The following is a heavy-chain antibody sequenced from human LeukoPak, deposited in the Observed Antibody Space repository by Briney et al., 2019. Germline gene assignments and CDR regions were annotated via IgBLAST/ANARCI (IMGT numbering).Heavy chain of an antibody. V-gene: IGHV3-48*04. Sequence: GGSLRLSCAASGFTFTNAWMNWVRQAPGKGLEWVSYISSSGSTIYYADSVKGRFTISRDNAKNSLYLQMNSLRAEDTAVYYCARESYSSSSGADYWGQGTLVTVSS. CDR3: ARESYSSSSGADY. J-gene: IGHJ4*02. D-gene: IGHD6-6*01. CDR2: ISSSGSTI. CDR1: GFTFTNAW.